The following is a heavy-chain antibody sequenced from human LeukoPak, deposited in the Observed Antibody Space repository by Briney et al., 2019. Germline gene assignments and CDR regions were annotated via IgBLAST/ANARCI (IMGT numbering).Heavy chain of an antibody. CDR1: GVTFSSYD. CDR2: SYEGSNT. D-gene: IGHD3-10*01. V-gene: IGHV3-30*18. J-gene: IGHJ6*04. Sequence: RSLRLSCAASGVTFSSYDMRSGLRQPAGRREEWIVVSYEGSNTYYAESLKGRFTISIDNSKNTLYLQMNSLRAEDTAVYYCAKDSLITMVRGVVVNYYGMDVWGKGTTVTVSS. CDR3: AKDSLITMVRGVVVNYYGMDV.